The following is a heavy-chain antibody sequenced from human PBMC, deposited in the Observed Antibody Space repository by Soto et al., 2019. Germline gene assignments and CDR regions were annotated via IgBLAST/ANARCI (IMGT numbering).Heavy chain of an antibody. V-gene: IGHV3-48*02. Sequence: EMQLVESGGGLVKRGGSLRLSCAASGFTFSTYSMNWVRQAPGKGLEWISYITSSSTTIYYADSVKGRFTISRDNAKNSLYLQMISLRDEDTAVYYCARDNGLACSFDPWGQGTLVTVSS. J-gene: IGHJ5*02. CDR2: ITSSSTTI. D-gene: IGHD3-3*02. CDR1: GFTFSTYS. CDR3: ARDNGLACSFDP.